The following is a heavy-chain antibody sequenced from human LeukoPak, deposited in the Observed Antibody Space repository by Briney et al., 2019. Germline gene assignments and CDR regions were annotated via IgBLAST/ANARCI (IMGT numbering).Heavy chain of an antibody. CDR2: INPNSGGT. CDR3: ARDGSGSSMDV. D-gene: IGHD3-10*01. J-gene: IGHJ6*03. V-gene: IGHV1-2*02. Sequence: ASVKVSCKASGYIFTSYDINWVRQAPGQGLEWMGWINPNSGGTNYAQKFQGRVTMTRDTSISTAYMELSRLRSDDTAVYYCARDGSGSSMDVWGKGTTVTISS. CDR1: GYIFTSYD.